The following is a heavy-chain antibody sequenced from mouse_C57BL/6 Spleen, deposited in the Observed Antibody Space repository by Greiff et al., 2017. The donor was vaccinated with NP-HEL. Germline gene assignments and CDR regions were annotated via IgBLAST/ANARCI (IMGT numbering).Heavy chain of an antibody. Sequence: EVKLQESGPGLVKPSQSLSLTCSVTGYSITSGYYWNWIRQFPGNKLEWMGYISYDGSNNYNPSLKNRISITRDTSKNQFFLKLNSVTTEDTATYYCARDLSYDGLAYWGQGTLVTVSA. CDR3: ARDLSYDGLAY. J-gene: IGHJ3*01. V-gene: IGHV3-6*01. D-gene: IGHD2-3*01. CDR2: ISYDGSN. CDR1: GYSITSGYY.